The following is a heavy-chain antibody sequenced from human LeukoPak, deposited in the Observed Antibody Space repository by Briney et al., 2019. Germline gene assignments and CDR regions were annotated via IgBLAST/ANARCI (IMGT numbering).Heavy chain of an antibody. J-gene: IGHJ6*03. CDR1: GFTFSSYS. CDR2: ISSSSSYI. D-gene: IGHD2-15*01. V-gene: IGHV3-21*01. CDR3: ARRTGYCSGGSCYADYYYYYMDV. Sequence: GGSLRLSCAASGFTFSSYSMNWVRQAPGKGLEWVSSISSSSSYIYYADSVKGRFTISRDNAKNSLYLQMNSLRAEDTAVYYCARRTGYCSGGSCYADYYYYYMDVWGKGATVTVSS.